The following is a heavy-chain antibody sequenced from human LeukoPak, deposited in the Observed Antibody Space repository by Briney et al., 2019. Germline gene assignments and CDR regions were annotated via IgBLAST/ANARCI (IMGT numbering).Heavy chain of an antibody. CDR1: GFTFSSCW. V-gene: IGHV3-74*01. CDR3: ARVGATSYY. Sequence: GGSLRLSCAASGFTFSSCWMHWVRQAPGKGLVWVSRINSDGSSTNYADSVKGRFTISRDNAKNTLFLLMNSLRAEDTAVYYCARVGATSYYWGQGSLVTVSS. D-gene: IGHD1-26*01. CDR2: INSDGSST. J-gene: IGHJ4*02.